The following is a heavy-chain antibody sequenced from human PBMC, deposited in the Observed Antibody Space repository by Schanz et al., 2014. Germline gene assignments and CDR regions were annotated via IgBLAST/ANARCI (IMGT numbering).Heavy chain of an antibody. CDR1: GFTFSIYA. V-gene: IGHV3-23*04. Sequence: EVQLVESGGGLVQPGGSLRLSCAASGFTFSIYAMHWVRQAPGKGLEWVSAINTGVNTYYADSVRGRFTISRDNSKNSLSVQMNSLRVEDTAIYYCARDSNGDDGYRFWFDSWGQGILVTVSS. D-gene: IGHD4-17*01. CDR2: INTGVNT. J-gene: IGHJ5*01. CDR3: ARDSNGDDGYRFWFDS.